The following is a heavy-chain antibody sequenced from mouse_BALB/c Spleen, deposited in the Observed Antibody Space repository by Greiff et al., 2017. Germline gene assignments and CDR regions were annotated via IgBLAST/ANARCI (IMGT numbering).Heavy chain of an antibody. V-gene: IGHV5-17*02. Sequence: EVKLVESGGGLVQPGGSRKLSCAASGFTFSSFGMHWVRQAPEKGLEWVAYISSGSSTIYYADTVKGRFTISRDNPKNTLFLQMTSLRSEDTAMYYCARSAETHYFDYWGQGTTLTVSS. CDR2: ISSGSSTI. J-gene: IGHJ2*01. CDR1: GFTFSSFG. CDR3: ARSAETHYFDY. D-gene: IGHD6-1*01.